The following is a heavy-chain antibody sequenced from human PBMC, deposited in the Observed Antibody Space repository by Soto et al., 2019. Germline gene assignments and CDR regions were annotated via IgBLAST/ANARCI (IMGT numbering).Heavy chain of an antibody. D-gene: IGHD4-17*01. Sequence: GASVKVSCKASGGTFSSYAISWVRQAPGQGLEWMGGIIPIFGTANYAQKFQGRVTITADESTSTAYMELSSLRSEDTAVYYCASNVLTGYGENRYFDYWGQGTLVTVSS. CDR2: IIPIFGTA. J-gene: IGHJ4*02. CDR3: ASNVLTGYGENRYFDY. V-gene: IGHV1-69*13. CDR1: GGTFSSYA.